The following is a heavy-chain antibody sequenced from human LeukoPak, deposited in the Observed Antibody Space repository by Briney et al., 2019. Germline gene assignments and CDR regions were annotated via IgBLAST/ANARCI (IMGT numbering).Heavy chain of an antibody. Sequence: GGSLRLSCAGSGFSVSNSYMSWVRQAPGKGLEWVSVIYSGGSPYYADSVKGRFTISRDNSKNALYLQMNSLRAEDTAVYYCARASSWYGGGFQHWGQGTLVTVSS. D-gene: IGHD6-13*01. J-gene: IGHJ1*01. CDR1: GFSVSNSY. CDR2: IYSGGSP. V-gene: IGHV3-66*01. CDR3: ARASSWYGGGFQH.